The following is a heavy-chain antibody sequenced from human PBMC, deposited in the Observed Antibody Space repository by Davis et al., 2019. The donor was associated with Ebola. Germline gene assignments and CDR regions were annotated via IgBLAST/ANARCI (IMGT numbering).Heavy chain of an antibody. D-gene: IGHD5-18*01. J-gene: IGHJ4*02. V-gene: IGHV3-13*01. Sequence: GESLKISCAASGFTFSNFDIHLVRQVPGKGLEWVSGIGTAGDTYYPGSVKGRFTIPREDAKNALYLQMNSLRAEDTAVYCCEKDGRNSYGKFDYWGQGTLVTVSS. CDR3: EKDGRNSYGKFDY. CDR1: GFTFSNFD. CDR2: IGTAGDT.